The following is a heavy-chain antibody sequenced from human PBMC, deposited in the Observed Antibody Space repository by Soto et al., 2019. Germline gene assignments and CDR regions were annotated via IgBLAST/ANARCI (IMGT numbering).Heavy chain of an antibody. Sequence: GGSLRLSCAASGFTFSSYAMSWVRQAPGKGLEWVSAISGSGGSTHYADSVKGRFTISRDNSKNTLYLQMNSLRAEDTAVYYCAKDRVYNWIPQDWFDPWGQGXLVTVYS. V-gene: IGHV3-23*01. CDR3: AKDRVYNWIPQDWFDP. J-gene: IGHJ5*02. CDR2: ISGSGGST. CDR1: GFTFSSYA. D-gene: IGHD1-20*01.